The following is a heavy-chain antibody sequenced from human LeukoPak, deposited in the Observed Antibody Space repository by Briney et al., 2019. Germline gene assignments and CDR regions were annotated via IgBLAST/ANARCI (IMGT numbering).Heavy chain of an antibody. D-gene: IGHD3-10*01. V-gene: IGHV2-5*02. Sequence: SGPTLVNPTQTLTLTCTFSGFSLSTSGVGVGWIRQPPGKALEWLALIYWDDDKRYSPPLKSRLTITKDTSKNQVVLTMTSMDPVDTATYYCALLTERSGYFDYWGQGTLVTVSS. CDR2: IYWDDDK. CDR1: GFSLSTSGVG. CDR3: ALLTERSGYFDY. J-gene: IGHJ4*02.